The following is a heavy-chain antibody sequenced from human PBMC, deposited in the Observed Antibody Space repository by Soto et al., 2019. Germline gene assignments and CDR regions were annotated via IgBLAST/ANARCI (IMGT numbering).Heavy chain of an antibody. CDR3: ARDLQSGSCYYYYGMDV. CDR1: GGTFSSYA. J-gene: IGHJ6*02. Sequence: QVQLVQSGAEVKKPGSSVKVSCKASGGTFSSYAISWVRQAPGQGLEWMGGIIPIFGTANYAQKFHCRVTVTADESTSTGYMKLSSLRSEDTAVYYCARDLQSGSCYYYYGMDVWGQGTTVTVAS. D-gene: IGHD6-13*01. CDR2: IIPIFGTA. V-gene: IGHV1-69*01.